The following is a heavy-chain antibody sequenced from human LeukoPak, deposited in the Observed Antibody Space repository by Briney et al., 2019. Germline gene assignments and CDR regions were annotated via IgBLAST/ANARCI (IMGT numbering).Heavy chain of an antibody. CDR2: IYYSGST. Sequence: SETLSLTCTVSGGPISSYYWSWIRQPPGKGLEWIGYIYYSGSTNYNPSLKSRVTISVDTSKNQFSLKLSSVTAADTAVYYCARGLMVAVAGRGEFHYWGQGTLVTVSS. D-gene: IGHD6-13*01. J-gene: IGHJ4*02. CDR3: ARGLMVAVAGRGEFHY. V-gene: IGHV4-59*01. CDR1: GGPISSYY.